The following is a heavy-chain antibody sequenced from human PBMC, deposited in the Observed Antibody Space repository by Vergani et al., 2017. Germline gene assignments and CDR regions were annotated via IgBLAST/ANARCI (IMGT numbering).Heavy chain of an antibody. J-gene: IGHJ4*02. CDR3: APTKSGYPANGY. D-gene: IGHD3-22*01. CDR2: ISSSSSYI. CDR1: GFTFSGSA. V-gene: IGHV3-21*01. Sequence: EVQLVESGGGLVQPGGSLKLSCAASGFTFSGSAMHWVRQAPGKGLEWVSSISSSSSYIYYADSVKGRFTISRDNAKNSLYLQMNSLRAEDTAVYYCAPTKSGYPANGYWGQGTLVTVSS.